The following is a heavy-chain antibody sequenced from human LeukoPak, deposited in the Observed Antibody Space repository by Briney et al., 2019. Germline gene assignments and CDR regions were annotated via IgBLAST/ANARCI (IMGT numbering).Heavy chain of an antibody. D-gene: IGHD3-3*01. Sequence: GASVKVSXKASGYSLINYGISWVRQAPGQGLEWIGWISAYNGNTNYAQKLQGRVTMTTDTSTSTAYMELRSLRSDDTAVYYCARDRTFISTLSGYWGQGTLVTVSS. V-gene: IGHV1-18*01. CDR3: ARDRTFISTLSGY. CDR1: GYSLINYG. J-gene: IGHJ4*02. CDR2: ISAYNGNT.